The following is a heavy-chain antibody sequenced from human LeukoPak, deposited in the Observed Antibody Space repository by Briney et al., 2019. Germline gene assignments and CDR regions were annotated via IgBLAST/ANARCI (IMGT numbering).Heavy chain of an antibody. Sequence: ASVKVSCKASGYTFTSYGISWVRQAPGQGLEWMGWISAYNGNANYAQKLQGRVTMTTDTSTSTAYMELRSLRSDDAAVYYCARYSSGWYHFDSWGQGTLVTVSS. CDR1: GYTFTSYG. CDR2: ISAYNGNA. CDR3: ARYSSGWYHFDS. D-gene: IGHD6-19*01. J-gene: IGHJ4*02. V-gene: IGHV1-18*01.